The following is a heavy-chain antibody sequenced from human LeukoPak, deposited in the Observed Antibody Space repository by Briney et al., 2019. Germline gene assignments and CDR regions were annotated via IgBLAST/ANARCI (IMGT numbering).Heavy chain of an antibody. CDR2: INHSGST. CDR3: ARDDDDYPYDY. J-gene: IGHJ4*02. V-gene: IGHV4-34*01. Sequence: PSETLSLTCAVYGGSFSGYYWSWIRQPPGKGLERIGEINHSGSTNYNPSLKSRVTISVDTSKNQFSLKLSSVTAADTAVYYCARDDDDYPYDYWGQGTLVTVSS. CDR1: GGSFSGYY. D-gene: IGHD4-11*01.